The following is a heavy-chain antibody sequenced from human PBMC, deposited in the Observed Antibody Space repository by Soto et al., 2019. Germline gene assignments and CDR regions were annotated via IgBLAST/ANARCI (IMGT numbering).Heavy chain of an antibody. Sequence: GVSLRLSCAASGCTFSSYAMSWVRQATGKGLEWVSAISGSGGSTYYADSVKGRFTISRDNSKNTLYLQMNSLRAEDTAVYYCAKDLRDFWSGPDYWGQGTLVTVSS. V-gene: IGHV3-23*01. D-gene: IGHD3-3*01. CDR3: AKDLRDFWSGPDY. J-gene: IGHJ4*02. CDR2: ISGSGGST. CDR1: GCTFSSYA.